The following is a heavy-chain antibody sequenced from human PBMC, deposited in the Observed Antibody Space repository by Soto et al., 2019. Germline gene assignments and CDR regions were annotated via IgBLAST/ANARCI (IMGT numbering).Heavy chain of an antibody. CDR2: IIPILGIA. Sequence: SVKVSCKASGGTFSSYTISWVRQAPGQGLEWMGRIIPILGIANYAQKFQGRVTITADKSTSTAYMELSSLRSEDTAVYYCARIVRYYDILTGYSYYYYGMAVCGQGTSVPVSS. CDR1: GGTFSSYT. J-gene: IGHJ6*02. D-gene: IGHD3-9*01. CDR3: ARIVRYYDILTGYSYYYYGMAV. V-gene: IGHV1-69*02.